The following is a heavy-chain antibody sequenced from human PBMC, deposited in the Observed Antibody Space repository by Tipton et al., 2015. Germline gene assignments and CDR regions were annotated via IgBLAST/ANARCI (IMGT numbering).Heavy chain of an antibody. Sequence: SLRLSCAASGFTFSSYGMHWVRKAPGKGLEWVSVIYSGGSTDYADSVKGRFAISRDNSKNTLYLQMNSLIAEDTAVYYCARDVGWGYDIFTGYYVGGLDPWGQGALVIVSS. J-gene: IGHJ5*02. CDR1: GFTFSSYG. V-gene: IGHV3-NL1*01. CDR3: ARDVGWGYDIFTGYYVGGLDP. CDR2: IYSGGST. D-gene: IGHD3-9*01.